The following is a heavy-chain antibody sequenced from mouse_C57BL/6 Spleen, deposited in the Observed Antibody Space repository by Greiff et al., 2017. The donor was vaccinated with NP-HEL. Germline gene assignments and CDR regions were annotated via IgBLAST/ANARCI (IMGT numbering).Heavy chain of an antibody. V-gene: IGHV5-17*01. CDR2: ISSGSSTI. CDR3: AREEYGSSYGYAMDY. D-gene: IGHD1-1*01. J-gene: IGHJ4*01. Sequence: EVQLVESGGGLVKPGGSLKLSCAASGFPSSDYGMHGVRKAPEKGLEWVAYISSGSSTIYYADTVKGRFTISRDNAKNTLFLQMTSLRSEDTAMYYCAREEYGSSYGYAMDYWGQGTSVTVSS. CDR1: GFPSSDYG.